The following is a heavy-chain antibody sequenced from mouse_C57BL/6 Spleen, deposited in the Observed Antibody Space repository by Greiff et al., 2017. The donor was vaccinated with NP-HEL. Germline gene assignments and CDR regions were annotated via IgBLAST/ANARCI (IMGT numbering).Heavy chain of an antibody. Sequence: EVQVVESGGGLVKPGGSLKLSCAASGFTFSSYAMSWVRQTPEKRLEWVATISDGGSYTYYPDNVKGRFTISRDNAKNNLYLQMSHLKSEDTAMYYCARDGTWYAMDYWGQGTSVTVSS. V-gene: IGHV5-4*01. CDR3: ARDGTWYAMDY. CDR2: ISDGGSYT. CDR1: GFTFSSYA. J-gene: IGHJ4*01.